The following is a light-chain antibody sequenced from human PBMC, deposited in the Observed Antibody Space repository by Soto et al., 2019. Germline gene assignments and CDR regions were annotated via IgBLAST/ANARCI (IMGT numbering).Light chain of an antibody. CDR2: TVS. Sequence: DIVMTQTPLSLTVTPGEPASISCRSSQSLLDSDDGNTYLDWYLQKPGQSPQLLIYTVSYRASGVPDRFSGSGSGTDFTLKISRVEAEDVGVYYCMQRIESPLTFGGGTKVDIK. CDR3: MQRIESPLT. V-gene: IGKV2-40*01. CDR1: QSLLDSDDGNTY. J-gene: IGKJ4*01.